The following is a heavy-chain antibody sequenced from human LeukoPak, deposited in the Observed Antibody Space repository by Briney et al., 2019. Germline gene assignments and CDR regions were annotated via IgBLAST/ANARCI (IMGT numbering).Heavy chain of an antibody. Sequence: PGGSLRLTRAASGFTFRTYGMHWVRQAPGKGLEWVAIIWYDGSNKYYTDSVKGRFVISKDNSKNTLYLQMNSLRAEDTAVYYCARVRGSGSEYWYIDRWGRGTLVTVSS. CDR2: IWYDGSNK. CDR1: GFTFRTYG. D-gene: IGHD5-12*01. J-gene: IGHJ2*01. CDR3: ARVRGSGSEYWYIDR. V-gene: IGHV3-33*01.